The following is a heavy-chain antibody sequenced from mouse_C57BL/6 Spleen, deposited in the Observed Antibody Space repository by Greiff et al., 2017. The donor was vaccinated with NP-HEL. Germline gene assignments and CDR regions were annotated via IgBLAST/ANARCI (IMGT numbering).Heavy chain of an antibody. D-gene: IGHD1-1*01. CDR2: IYPGDGDT. J-gene: IGHJ2*01. CDR3: ARNYYGTPYYFDY. Sequence: VQLQQSGAELVKPGASVKISCKASGYAFSSYWMNWVKQRPGKGLEWIGQIYPGDGDTNYNGKFKGKATLTADKSSSTAYMQLSSLTSEDSAVYFCARNYYGTPYYFDYWGQGTTLTVSS. V-gene: IGHV1-80*01. CDR1: GYAFSSYW.